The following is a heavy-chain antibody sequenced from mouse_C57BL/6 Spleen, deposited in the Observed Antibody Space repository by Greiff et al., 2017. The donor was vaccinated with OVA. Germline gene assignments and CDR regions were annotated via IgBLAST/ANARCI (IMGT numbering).Heavy chain of an antibody. V-gene: IGHV1-7*01. Sequence: VQLVESGAELAKPGASVKLSCKASGYTFTSYWMHWVKQRPGQGLEWIGYIDPSSGYTKYNQKFKDKATLTADKSSSTAYMQLSSLTYEDSAVYYCATLLGSSYGYFDVWGTGTTVTVSS. D-gene: IGHD1-1*01. CDR1: GYTFTSYW. CDR3: ATLLGSSYGYFDV. J-gene: IGHJ1*03. CDR2: IDPSSGYT.